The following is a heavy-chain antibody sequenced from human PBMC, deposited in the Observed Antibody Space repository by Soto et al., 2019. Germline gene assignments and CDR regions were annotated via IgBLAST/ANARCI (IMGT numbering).Heavy chain of an antibody. V-gene: IGHV4-59*01. CDR3: ARDGGGGLDV. CDR1: AGSISSYY. D-gene: IGHD3-16*01. J-gene: IGHJ6*02. Sequence: SETLSLTCTVSAGSISSYYWSWIRQPPGKGLEWIGYVYYNGNTNYNPSLKSRVLISVDSSNNQFSLHLMSVAAADTAVYYCARDGGGGLDVWGQGTTVTVSS. CDR2: VYYNGNT.